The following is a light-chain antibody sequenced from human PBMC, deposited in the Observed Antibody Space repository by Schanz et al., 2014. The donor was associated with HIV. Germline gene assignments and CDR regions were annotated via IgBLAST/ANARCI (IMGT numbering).Light chain of an antibody. CDR3: QQRGNWPRT. J-gene: IGKJ1*01. Sequence: EIVLTQSPATLSLSPGERGTLSCRASQSISTYLAWYQQKPGQAPRLLIYDASNRATGIPARFSGSGSGTDFTLTISSLEPEDSAVYYCQQRGNWPRTFGQGTKVEIK. CDR2: DAS. CDR1: QSISTY. V-gene: IGKV3-11*01.